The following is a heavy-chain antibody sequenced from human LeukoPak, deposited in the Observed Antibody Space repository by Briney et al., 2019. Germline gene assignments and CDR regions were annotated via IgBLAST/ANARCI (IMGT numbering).Heavy chain of an antibody. V-gene: IGHV3-30-3*01. CDR2: ISYDGSNK. Sequence: GGSLRLSCAASGFTFSSYAMHWVRQAPGKGLEWVAVISYDGSNKYYADSVKGRFTISRDNSKNTLYLQMNSLRAEDTAVYYCARGLLWNDDPLGVYYYYGMDVWGQGTTVTASS. J-gene: IGHJ6*02. CDR3: ARGLLWNDDPLGVYYYYGMDV. D-gene: IGHD1-1*01. CDR1: GFTFSSYA.